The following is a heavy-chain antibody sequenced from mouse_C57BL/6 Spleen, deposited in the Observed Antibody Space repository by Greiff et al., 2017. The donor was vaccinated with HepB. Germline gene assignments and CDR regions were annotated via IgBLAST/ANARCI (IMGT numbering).Heavy chain of an antibody. CDR3: ARDGDYDGRGVFAY. D-gene: IGHD2-4*01. CDR1: GFTFSDYY. V-gene: IGHV5-16*01. CDR2: INYDGSST. J-gene: IGHJ3*01. Sequence: EVKLVESEGGLVQPGSSMKLSCTASGFTFSDYYMAWVRQVPEKGLEWVANINYDGSSTYYLDSLKSRFIISRDNAKNILYLQMSSLESEDTATYYCARDGDYDGRGVFAYWGQGTLVTVSA.